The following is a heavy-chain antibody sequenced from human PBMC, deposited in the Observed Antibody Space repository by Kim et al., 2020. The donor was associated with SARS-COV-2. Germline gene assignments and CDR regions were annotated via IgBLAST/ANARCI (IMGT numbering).Heavy chain of an antibody. CDR3: AKDGDKSTTRTDSLDI. CDR2: ISGSGATT. CDR1: GFTFRTYA. D-gene: IGHD3-9*01. Sequence: GGSLRLSCATSGFTFRTYAMSWVRQAPGKGLEWLSAISGSGATTHYADSVKGRFTISRDNSMNTLSLQMTSLRVEDTALYYWAKDGDKSTTRTDSLDIW. V-gene: IGHV3-23*01. J-gene: IGHJ3*02.